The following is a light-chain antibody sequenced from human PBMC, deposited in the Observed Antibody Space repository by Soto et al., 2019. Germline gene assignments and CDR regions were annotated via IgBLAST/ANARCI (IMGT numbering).Light chain of an antibody. Sequence: IVMTQSPVTLSVSPGERVTLSCRASQSISTDLAWYQHKPGQAPRLLIYGASTRATNIPARFSGSGSGTAFSLTISSLQSEDFAVYYCQQYNRWRTFGQGARVEVK. V-gene: IGKV3-15*01. CDR1: QSISTD. J-gene: IGKJ1*01. CDR2: GAS. CDR3: QQYNRWRT.